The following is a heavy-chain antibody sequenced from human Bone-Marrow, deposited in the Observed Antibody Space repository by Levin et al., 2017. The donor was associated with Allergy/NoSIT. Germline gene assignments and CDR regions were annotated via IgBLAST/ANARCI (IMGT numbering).Heavy chain of an antibody. CDR1: GVSVSDYY. CDR3: ARDLIPVDFAFDV. J-gene: IGHJ3*01. CDR2: ISYTGST. D-gene: IGHD3-3*01. Sequence: SETLSLTCTVSGVSVSDYYWSWIRQAPGKGLEWICYISYTGSTHFNPSLKSPGFISVDKSKNQLSLNLRFVTAADTAVYFCARDLIPVDFAFDVWGPGTMLTVSS. V-gene: IGHV4-59*02.